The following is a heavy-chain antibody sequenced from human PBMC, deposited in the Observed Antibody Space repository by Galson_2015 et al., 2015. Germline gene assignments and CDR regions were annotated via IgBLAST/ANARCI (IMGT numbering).Heavy chain of an antibody. J-gene: IGHJ5*02. D-gene: IGHD3-10*01. CDR1: GGSFSNYY. CDR3: AGFCGSGSHTWFDP. V-gene: IGHV4-4*08. Sequence: SETLSLTCSVSGGSFSNYYWSWIRQPPGKGLEWLGHISNSGTSNYNPSLKSRATISLDTSKNQFSLKLSSVTAADTAVYFCAGFCGSGSHTWFDPWGQGTLVTVSS. CDR2: ISNSGTS.